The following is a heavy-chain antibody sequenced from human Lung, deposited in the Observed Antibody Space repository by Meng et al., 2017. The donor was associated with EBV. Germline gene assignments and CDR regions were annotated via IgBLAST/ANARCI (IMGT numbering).Heavy chain of an antibody. J-gene: IGHJ4*02. V-gene: IGHV4-34*01. Sequence: QVQLQQSGPGLLKPSETLSLTCGVSGRSFSSSYWSWIRQPPGKGLEWIGQINYSGITNYNPSLKSRVTISVDTSKNQFSLSLNSVTAADTAVYYCARGGTSSAPFDYRGQGTLVTVSS. CDR2: INYSGIT. CDR3: ARGGTSSAPFDY. CDR1: GRSFSSSY. D-gene: IGHD2-2*01.